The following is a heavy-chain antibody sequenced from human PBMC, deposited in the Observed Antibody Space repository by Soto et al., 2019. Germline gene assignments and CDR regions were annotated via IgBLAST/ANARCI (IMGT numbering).Heavy chain of an antibody. V-gene: IGHV1-69*01. CDR2: IIPIFGTA. D-gene: IGHD3-22*01. CDR3: ARDSGMYYDDSSGYDDAFDI. J-gene: IGHJ3*02. CDR1: GGTFSSYA. Sequence: QVQLVQSGAEVKKPGSSVKVSCKASGGTFSSYAISWVRQAPGQGLEWMGGIIPIFGTANYAQKFQGRVTITADESKSTAYMELSSLRSEDTAVDYCARDSGMYYDDSSGYDDAFDIWGQGTMVTVSS.